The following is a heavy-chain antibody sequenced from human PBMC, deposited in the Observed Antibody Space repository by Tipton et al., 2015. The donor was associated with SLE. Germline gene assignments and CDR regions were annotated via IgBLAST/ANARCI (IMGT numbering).Heavy chain of an antibody. J-gene: IGHJ4*02. V-gene: IGHV3-23*01. Sequence: TLSVTCIVSGDSFSSGFYYWGWVRQAPGKGLEWVSAISGSGGSTYYADSVKGRFTISRDNSKNTLYLQMNSLRAEDTAVYYCAKDRSIAVAGPGDYWGQGTLVTVSS. CDR3: AKDRSIAVAGPGDY. CDR2: ISGSGGST. D-gene: IGHD6-13*01. CDR1: GDSFSSGFYY.